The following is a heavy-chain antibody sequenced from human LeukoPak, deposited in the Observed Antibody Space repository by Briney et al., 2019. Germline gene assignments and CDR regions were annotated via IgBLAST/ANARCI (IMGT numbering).Heavy chain of an antibody. D-gene: IGHD3-10*01. CDR3: AKGGDYFDY. V-gene: IGHV3-30*02. Sequence: GGSLLLSCAASGFTFSAYGMHWVRQAPGKGLEWVAFIRFDGRNKYYADSVKGRFTISRDNSKNTLYLQMNSLGVEDTAVYYCAKGGDYFDYWGQGTLVTVSS. CDR2: IRFDGRNK. J-gene: IGHJ4*02. CDR1: GFTFSAYG.